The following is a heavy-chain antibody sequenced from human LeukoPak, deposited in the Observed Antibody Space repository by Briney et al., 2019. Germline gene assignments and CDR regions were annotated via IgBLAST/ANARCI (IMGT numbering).Heavy chain of an antibody. CDR1: GGYINSGGYY. V-gene: IGHV4-39*07. Sequence: PSETLSLTCTVAGGYINSGGYYWGWIRQPPGKGLEWIGEISHSGSTNYNPSLKSRVTISVDTSKNQFSLRLSSVTAADTALYYCARIGSHCSGTSCYGDYWGQGTLVTVSS. D-gene: IGHD2-2*01. CDR3: ARIGSHCSGTSCYGDY. J-gene: IGHJ4*02. CDR2: ISHSGST.